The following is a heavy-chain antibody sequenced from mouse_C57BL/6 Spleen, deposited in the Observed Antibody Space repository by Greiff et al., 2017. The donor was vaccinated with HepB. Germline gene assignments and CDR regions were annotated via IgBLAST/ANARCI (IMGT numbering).Heavy chain of an antibody. D-gene: IGHD2-5*01. V-gene: IGHV1-19*01. CDR1: GYTFTDYY. CDR2: INPYNGGT. Sequence: EVQLQQSGPVLVKPGASVKMSCKASGYTFTDYYMNWVKQSHGKSLEWIGVINPYNGGTSYNQKFKGKATLTVDKSSSTAYMELNSLTSEDSAVYYCARGRAYYSNYVDYWGQGTTLTVSS. J-gene: IGHJ2*01. CDR3: ARGRAYYSNYVDY.